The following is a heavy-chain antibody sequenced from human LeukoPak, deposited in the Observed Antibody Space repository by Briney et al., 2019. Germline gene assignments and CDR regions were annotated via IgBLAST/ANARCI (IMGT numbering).Heavy chain of an antibody. CDR3: ARQRITMVRGVIISVPRRHFDY. V-gene: IGHV5-51*01. J-gene: IGHJ4*02. D-gene: IGHD3-10*01. CDR1: GYSFTSYW. Sequence: GESLKISWKGSGYSFTSYWIGWVRQMPGKGLEWMGIIYPGDSDTRYSPSFQGQVTISADKSISTAYLQWSSLKASDTAMYYCARQRITMVRGVIISVPRRHFDYRGQGTLVTVSS. CDR2: IYPGDSDT.